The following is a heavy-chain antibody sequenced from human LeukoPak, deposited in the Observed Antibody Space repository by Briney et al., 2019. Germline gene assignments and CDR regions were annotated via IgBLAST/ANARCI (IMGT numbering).Heavy chain of an antibody. Sequence: ASVKVSCKASGYTFTSYAMHWVRQAPGQRLEWMGWINAGNGNTKYSQKFQGRVTITRDTSASTAYMELSSLRSEDTAVYYCARDGVAYCGGDCYSSFDYWGQGTLVTVSS. CDR2: INAGNGNT. V-gene: IGHV1-3*01. J-gene: IGHJ4*02. CDR3: ARDGVAYCGGDCYSSFDY. D-gene: IGHD2-21*02. CDR1: GYTFTSYA.